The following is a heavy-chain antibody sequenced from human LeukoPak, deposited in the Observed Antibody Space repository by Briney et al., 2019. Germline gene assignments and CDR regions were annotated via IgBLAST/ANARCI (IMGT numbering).Heavy chain of an antibody. CDR1: GFTFSSYS. CDR2: ISSNGGST. Sequence: GGSLRLSCAASGFTFSSYSMNWVRQAPGKGLEYVSAISSNGGSTYYANSVKGRFTISRDNSKNTLYLQMGSLRAEDMAVYYCARESGREFDYWGQGTLVTVSS. V-gene: IGHV3-64*01. D-gene: IGHD1-26*01. J-gene: IGHJ4*02. CDR3: ARESGREFDY.